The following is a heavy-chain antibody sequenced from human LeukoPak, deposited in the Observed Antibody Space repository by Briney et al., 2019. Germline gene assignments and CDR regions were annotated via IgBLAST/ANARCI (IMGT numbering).Heavy chain of an antibody. CDR2: INPSGGST. CDR1: GYTFTSYY. D-gene: IGHD3-16*01. CDR3: ARVAYDYVWGSYSHYFDY. V-gene: IGHV1-46*01. Sequence: GASVKVSCKASGYTFTSYYMHWVRQAPGQGLEWMGIINPSGGSTSYAQKFQGRVTTTRDTSTSTVYMELSSLRSEDTAVYYCARVAYDYVWGSYSHYFDYWGQGTLVTVSS. J-gene: IGHJ4*02.